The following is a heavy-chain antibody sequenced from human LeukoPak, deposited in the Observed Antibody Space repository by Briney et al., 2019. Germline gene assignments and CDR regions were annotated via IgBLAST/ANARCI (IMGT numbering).Heavy chain of an antibody. CDR3: AREGPNYDFWSGYYPRNNWFDP. J-gene: IGHJ5*02. D-gene: IGHD3-3*01. V-gene: IGHV1-2*02. CDR1: GYTFTGYY. Sequence: GASVKVSCKASGYTFTGYYMHWVRQAPGQGLEWMGWINPNSGGTNYAQKFQGRVTMTRDTSISTAYMELSRLRSDDTAVYYCAREGPNYDFWSGYYPRNNWFDPWGRGTLVTVSS. CDR2: INPNSGGT.